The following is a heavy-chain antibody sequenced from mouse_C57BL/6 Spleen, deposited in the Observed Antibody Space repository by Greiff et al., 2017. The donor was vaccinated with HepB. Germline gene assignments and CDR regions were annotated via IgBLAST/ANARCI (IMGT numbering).Heavy chain of an antibody. CDR3: ARTSGTVVATDY. CDR1: GYTFTSYW. CDR2: IHPNSGST. Sequence: QVQLQQPGAELVKPGASVKLSCKASGYTFTSYWMHWVKQRPGQGLEWIGMIHPNSGSTNYNEKFKSKATLTVDKSSSTAYMQLSSLTSEDSAVYYCARTSGTVVATDYWGQGTTLTVSS. V-gene: IGHV1-64*01. D-gene: IGHD1-1*01. J-gene: IGHJ2*01.